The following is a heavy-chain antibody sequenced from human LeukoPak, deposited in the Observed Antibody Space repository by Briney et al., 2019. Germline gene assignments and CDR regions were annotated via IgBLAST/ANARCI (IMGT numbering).Heavy chain of an antibody. J-gene: IGHJ4*02. Sequence: GGSLRLSCAASGFTFSSYWMHWVRQAPGKGLEWVANIKQDGSEKYYVDSVKGRFTISRDNAKNSLYLQMNSLRAEDTAVYYCASGQLWFRFDYWGQGTLVTVSS. V-gene: IGHV3-7*01. CDR1: GFTFSSYW. CDR3: ASGQLWFRFDY. CDR2: IKQDGSEK. D-gene: IGHD5-18*01.